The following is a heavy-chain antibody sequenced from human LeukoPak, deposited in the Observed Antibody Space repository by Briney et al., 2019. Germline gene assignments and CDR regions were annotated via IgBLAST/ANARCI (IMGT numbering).Heavy chain of an antibody. CDR3: ARRIALWFGELGTDY. D-gene: IGHD3-10*01. Sequence: PSETLSLTCAVYGGSFSGYYWSWIRQPPGKGLEWIGEINHSGSTNYNPSLKSRVTISVDTSKNQFSLKLSSVTAADTAVYYCARRIALWFGELGTDYWGQGTLVTVSS. J-gene: IGHJ4*02. CDR1: GGSFSGYY. V-gene: IGHV4-34*01. CDR2: INHSGST.